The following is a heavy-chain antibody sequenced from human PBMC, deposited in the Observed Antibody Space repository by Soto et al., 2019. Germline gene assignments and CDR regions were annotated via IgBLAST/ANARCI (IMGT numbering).Heavy chain of an antibody. J-gene: IGHJ6*02. Sequence: GASVKVSCKAPGYSFTSYDINWVRQATGQGLEWMGWINPNSGNSGYAQNFQGRVTMTRDTSLTTTYMELSRLRSDDTAVYYCARERSIAARPFYYYYGMDVWGQGTTVTVS. D-gene: IGHD6-6*01. CDR1: GYSFTSYD. V-gene: IGHV1-8*01. CDR3: ARERSIAARPFYYYYGMDV. CDR2: INPNSGNS.